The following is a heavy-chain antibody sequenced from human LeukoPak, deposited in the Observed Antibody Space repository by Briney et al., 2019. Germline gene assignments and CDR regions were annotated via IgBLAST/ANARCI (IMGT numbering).Heavy chain of an antibody. V-gene: IGHV1-2*02. CDR1: GYTFTGYY. CDR2: IKPNSGGT. Sequence: GASVKVSCKATGYTFTGYYMHWVRQAPGQGLEWMGWIKPNSGGTNYAQKFQGRVTMTRDTSISTAYMELSRLRSDDTAVYYCASLADDDILTGNDAFDIWGQGTMVTVSS. J-gene: IGHJ3*02. D-gene: IGHD3-9*01. CDR3: ASLADDDILTGNDAFDI.